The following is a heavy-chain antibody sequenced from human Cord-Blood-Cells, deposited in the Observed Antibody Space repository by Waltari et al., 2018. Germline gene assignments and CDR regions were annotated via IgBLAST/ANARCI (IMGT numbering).Heavy chain of an antibody. CDR2: MNPNSGNT. Sequence: QVQLVQSGAEVKKPGASVKVSCTASGYTFTSYDINWVRQATANGLEWMGWMNPNSGNTGYAQKFQGRVTMTRNTSISTAYMELSSLRSEDTAVYYCARVGYGGTPGGYYYYMDVWGKGTTVTVSS. CDR1: GYTFTSYD. V-gene: IGHV1-8*01. CDR3: ARVGYGGTPGGYYYYMDV. D-gene: IGHD4-17*01. J-gene: IGHJ6*03.